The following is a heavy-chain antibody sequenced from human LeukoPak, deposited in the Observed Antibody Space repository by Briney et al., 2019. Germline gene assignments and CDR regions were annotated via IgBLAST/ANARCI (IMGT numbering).Heavy chain of an antibody. CDR1: GFTFSSYS. J-gene: IGHJ3*02. V-gene: IGHV3-21*01. D-gene: IGHD1-7*01. CDR3: ATINGWLELRQHDAFDI. Sequence: GGSLRLSCAASGFTFSSYSMNWVRQAPGKGLEWVSSISSSSSYIYYADSVKGRFTISRDNAKNSLYLQMNSPRAEDTAVYYCATINGWLELRQHDAFDIWGQGTMVTVSS. CDR2: ISSSSSYI.